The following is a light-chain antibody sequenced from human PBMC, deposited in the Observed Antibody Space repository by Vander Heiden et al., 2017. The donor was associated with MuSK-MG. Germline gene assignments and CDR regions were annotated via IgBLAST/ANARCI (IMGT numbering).Light chain of an antibody. CDR1: SITVGGYNY. V-gene: IGLV2-11*01. Sequence: QSALTQPRSVSGSPGQSVSISCTGTSITVGGYNYVSWYHQHPGKAPKLIMSDVNRRHSGVPHRFSGSKSGNTASLTVSGLQAGDEADYFCCSYAGVNVYVAFGGGTKLTVL. CDR2: DVN. CDR3: CSYAGVNVYVA. J-gene: IGLJ2*01.